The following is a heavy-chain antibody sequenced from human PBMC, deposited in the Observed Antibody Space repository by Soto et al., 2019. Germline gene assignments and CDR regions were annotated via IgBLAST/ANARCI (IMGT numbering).Heavy chain of an antibody. D-gene: IGHD2-8*01. CDR2: INHSGST. V-gene: IGHV4-34*01. CDR3: ARGGWGCTNGVCSPRYYYYYYGMDV. J-gene: IGHJ6*02. CDR1: CGSFSGYY. Sequence: PSETLSLTCAVYCGSFSGYYWSWIRQPPGKGLEWIGEINHSGSTNYNPSLKSRVTISVDTSKNQFSLKLSSVTAADTAVYYCARGGWGCTNGVCSPRYYYYYYGMDVWGQGTTVTVSS.